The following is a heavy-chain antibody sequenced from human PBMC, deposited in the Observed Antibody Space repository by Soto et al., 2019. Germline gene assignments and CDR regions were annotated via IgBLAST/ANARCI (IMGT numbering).Heavy chain of an antibody. CDR2: IWYDGSNK. CDR1: DFTFSSYG. V-gene: IGHV3-33*01. CDR3: ARDFRSSWYAPYYYYGMDV. D-gene: IGHD6-13*01. J-gene: IGHJ6*01. Sequence: RGCLQLSWATSDFTFSSYGMHWVRQAPGKGLDWVAVIWYDGSNKYYADSVKGRFTISRDNSKNTLYLQMNSLRAEDTAVYYCARDFRSSWYAPYYYYGMDVWGQGTTVTVSS.